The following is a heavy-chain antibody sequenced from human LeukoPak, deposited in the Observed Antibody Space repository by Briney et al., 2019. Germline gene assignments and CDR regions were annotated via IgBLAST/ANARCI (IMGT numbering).Heavy chain of an antibody. J-gene: IGHJ4*02. V-gene: IGHV3-23*01. CDR3: AKDHGRYNWNPFDY. Sequence: PGGSLRLSCAASGFTFSSYAMSWVRQAPGKGLEWVSAISGSGGSSYYADSVKGRFTISRDNSKNTLYLQMNSLRAEDTAVYYCAKDHGRYNWNPFDYWGQGTLVTVSS. CDR2: ISGSGGSS. D-gene: IGHD1-20*01. CDR1: GFTFSSYA.